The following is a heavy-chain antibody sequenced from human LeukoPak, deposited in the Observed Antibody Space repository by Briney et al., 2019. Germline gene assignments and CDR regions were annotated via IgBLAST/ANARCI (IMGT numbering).Heavy chain of an antibody. CDR2: ISGSGGST. J-gene: IGHJ6*02. Sequence: GGSLRLSCAASGFTFSSYAMSWVRQAPGKGLEWVSAISGSGGSTYYADSVKGRFTISRDNSKNTLYLQMNSLRAEDTAVYYCANFSSGSGYYYGMDVWGQGTTVTVSS. CDR1: GFTFSSYA. V-gene: IGHV3-23*01. CDR3: ANFSSGSGYYYGMDV. D-gene: IGHD3-10*01.